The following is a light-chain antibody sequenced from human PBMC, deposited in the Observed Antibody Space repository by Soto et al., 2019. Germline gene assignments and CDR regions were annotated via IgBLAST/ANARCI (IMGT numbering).Light chain of an antibody. Sequence: EIVVTQSPATLSVSPGERATLSCRTSQNVSSNFAWFQQKPGQAPRLLIYGAFTRATGIPVRFSGSGSGTEFTLTISSLQSEDFAVYSCQPSHYWGTFGQGTKVDIK. CDR3: QPSHYWGT. CDR1: QNVSSN. CDR2: GAF. V-gene: IGKV3-15*01. J-gene: IGKJ1*01.